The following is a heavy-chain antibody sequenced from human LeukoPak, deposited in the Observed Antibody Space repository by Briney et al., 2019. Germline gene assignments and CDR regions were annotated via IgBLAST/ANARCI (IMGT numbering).Heavy chain of an antibody. V-gene: IGHV1-69*13. D-gene: IGHD6-19*01. CDR3: ATVEQWLVKWAFDY. J-gene: IGHJ4*02. Sequence: GASVKVSCKASGGTFSSYAISWVRQAPGQGLEWMGGIIPIFGTANYAQKFQGRVTITADESTSTAYMELNSLRSEDTAVFYCATVEQWLVKWAFDYWGQGTLVTVSS. CDR1: GGTFSSYA. CDR2: IIPIFGTA.